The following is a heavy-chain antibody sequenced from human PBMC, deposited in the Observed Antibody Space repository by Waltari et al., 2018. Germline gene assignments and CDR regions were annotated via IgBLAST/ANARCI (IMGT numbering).Heavy chain of an antibody. CDR1: GYTLTGYY. V-gene: IGHV1-2*06. Sequence: QVQLVQSGAEVKKPGASVKVSCKASGYTLTGYYIHWVRPAPGHGLEWMGRINPNSGGTNYAQKFQGRVTMTRDTSISTAYMELSRLRSDDTAVYYCARDPTPFYGDYGKGAFDIWGQGTMVTVSS. CDR2: INPNSGGT. D-gene: IGHD4-17*01. J-gene: IGHJ3*02. CDR3: ARDPTPFYGDYGKGAFDI.